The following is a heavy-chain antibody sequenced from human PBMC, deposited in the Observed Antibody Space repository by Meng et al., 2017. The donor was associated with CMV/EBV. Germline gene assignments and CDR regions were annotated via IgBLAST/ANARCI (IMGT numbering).Heavy chain of an antibody. J-gene: IGHJ4*02. V-gene: IGHV3-30-3*01. CDR2: ISYDGSNK. D-gene: IGHD5-12*01. CDR1: GFTFSSYA. CDR3: AKDMGGYSGYDFDY. Sequence: GESLKISCAASGFTFSSYAMHWVRQAPGKGLEWVAVISYDGSNKYYADSVKGRFTISRDNSKNTLYLQMNSLRAEDTAVYYCAKDMGGYSGYDFDYWGQGTLVTVSS.